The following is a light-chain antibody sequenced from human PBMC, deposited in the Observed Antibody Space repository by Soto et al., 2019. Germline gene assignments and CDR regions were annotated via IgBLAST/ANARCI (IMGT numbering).Light chain of an antibody. V-gene: IGKV2D-29*01. J-gene: IGKJ2*01. CDR1: QSLQHSDGEAY. CDR2: AVS. Sequence: IAVTQTPLSLSVIPGQPASISCNSSQSLQHSDGEAYLYGYLQRQGHPPQRLISAVSNRFSGVPDRFSGSGSGTDCTLKISRVETEDVGIYYGMQCLQLPYTFGQGTKL. CDR3: MQCLQLPYT.